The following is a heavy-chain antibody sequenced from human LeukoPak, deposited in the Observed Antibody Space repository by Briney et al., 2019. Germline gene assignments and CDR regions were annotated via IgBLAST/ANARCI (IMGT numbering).Heavy chain of an antibody. J-gene: IGHJ5*02. CDR3: ARGIVVVPAAFNWFDP. D-gene: IGHD2-2*01. CDR1: GGSFSGYY. CDR2: INHSGST. Sequence: SETLSLTCAVYGGSFSGYYWSWIRQPPGKGLEWVGEINHSGSTNYNPSLKSRVTISVDTSKNQFSLKLSSVTAADTAVYYCARGIVVVPAAFNWFDPWGQGTLVTVSS. V-gene: IGHV4-34*01.